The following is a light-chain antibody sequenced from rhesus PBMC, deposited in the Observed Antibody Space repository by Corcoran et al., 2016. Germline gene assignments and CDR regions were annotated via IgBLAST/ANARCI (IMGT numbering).Light chain of an antibody. Sequence: EIVMTQSPAILSLSPGERATLSCRASQSVSYSLAWYHQKPGKAPRLLIYDASNRATGIPDRVSARGSGTDFTLTINSLEPEDVGFYFCQQENSLPLTFGGGTKVEIK. CDR2: DAS. CDR1: QSVSYS. V-gene: IGKV3-35*01. J-gene: IGKJ4*01. CDR3: QQENSLPLT.